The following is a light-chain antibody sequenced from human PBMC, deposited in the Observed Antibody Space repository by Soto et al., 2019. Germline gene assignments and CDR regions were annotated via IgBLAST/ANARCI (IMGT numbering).Light chain of an antibody. Sequence: DIQMTQSPSSLSASVGDRVTNTCRASESIRNNLNWYQQKPGKAPKLLIYAASTLQSGVPSRFSGGGSGTEFTLNIGSQQPEDFTTYYCQQTYSTPRGAFGQGTKVEFE. V-gene: IGKV1-39*01. CDR2: AAS. CDR3: QQTYSTPRGA. J-gene: IGKJ1*01. CDR1: ESIRNN.